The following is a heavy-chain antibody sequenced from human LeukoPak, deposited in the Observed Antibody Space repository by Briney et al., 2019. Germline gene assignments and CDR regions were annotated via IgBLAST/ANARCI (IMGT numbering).Heavy chain of an antibody. CDR2: IYHSGST. Sequence: SETLSLTCTVSGGSIRSSSYYWGWIRQPPGRGLEWIASIYHSGSTNCNPSLKSRVTISVDTSKNQFSLKLSSVTAADTAVYYCARGRVKYSSGWPGVSPDRYYYMDVWGKGTTVTVSS. D-gene: IGHD6-19*01. V-gene: IGHV4-39*07. J-gene: IGHJ6*03. CDR1: GGSIRSSSYY. CDR3: ARGRVKYSSGWPGVSPDRYYYMDV.